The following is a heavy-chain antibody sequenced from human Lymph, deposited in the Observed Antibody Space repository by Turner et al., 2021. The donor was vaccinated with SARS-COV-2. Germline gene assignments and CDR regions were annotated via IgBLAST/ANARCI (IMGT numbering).Heavy chain of an antibody. CDR1: GGSFSGYY. V-gene: IGHV4-34*01. Sequence: QVQLQQWGAGLLQPSETLSLACAVSGGSFSGYYWSWIRQPPGKGLEWIGEINHSGSTNYNPSLKSRVTISVDTSKNQFSLKLSSVTAADTAVYYCARGGVDTAMVRYYYYGMDVWGQGTTVTVSS. J-gene: IGHJ6*02. CDR2: INHSGST. CDR3: ARGGVDTAMVRYYYYGMDV. D-gene: IGHD5-18*01.